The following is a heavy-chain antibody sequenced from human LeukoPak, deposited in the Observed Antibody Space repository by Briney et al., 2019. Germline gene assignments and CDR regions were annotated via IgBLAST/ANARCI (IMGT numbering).Heavy chain of an antibody. CDR2: IKQDGSEK. V-gene: IGHV3-7*01. CDR3: ARGRAGFDY. Sequence: GGSLRLSCAASGFTFGSYWMSWVRQAPGKGLEWVANIKQDGSEKYYVDSVKGRFTISRDNAKNSLYLQMNSLRAEDTAVNYCARGRAGFDYWGQGTLVTVSS. CDR1: GFTFGSYW. J-gene: IGHJ4*02.